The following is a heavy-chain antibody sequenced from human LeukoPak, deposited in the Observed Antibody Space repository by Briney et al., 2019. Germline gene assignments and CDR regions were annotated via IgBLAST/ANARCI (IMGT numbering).Heavy chain of an antibody. Sequence: GASVKVSCKASGGTFSSYGISWVRQAPGQGLEWMGRLIPILGIANYAQKFQGRVTITADKSTSTAHMELSSLRSEDTAVYYCVWGEQWLVPDDYYYYGMDVWGQGATVTVSS. D-gene: IGHD6-19*01. CDR1: GGTFSSYG. CDR2: LIPILGIA. V-gene: IGHV1-69*04. J-gene: IGHJ6*02. CDR3: VWGEQWLVPDDYYYYGMDV.